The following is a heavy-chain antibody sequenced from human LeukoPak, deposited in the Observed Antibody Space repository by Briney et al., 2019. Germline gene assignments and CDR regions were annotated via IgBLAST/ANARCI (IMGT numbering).Heavy chain of an antibody. CDR2: INPNSGGT. CDR3: ARGSGYDSRGYDAFDI. V-gene: IGHV1-2*02. CDR1: GYTFTGYY. D-gene: IGHD5-12*01. Sequence: ASVKVSCKASGYTFTGYYMHWVRQAPGQGLEWMGWINPNSGGTNYAQKFQGRVTMTRDTSISTAYMELSRLRSDDTAVYYCARGSGYDSRGYDAFDIWGQGTMVTVSS. J-gene: IGHJ3*02.